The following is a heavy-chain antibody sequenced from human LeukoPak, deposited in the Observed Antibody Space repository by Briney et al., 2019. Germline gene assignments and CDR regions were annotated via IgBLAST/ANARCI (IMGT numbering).Heavy chain of an antibody. V-gene: IGHV4-59*08. CDR3: ARTYCSGGSCHFDY. CDR2: IFYSGTT. CDR1: GGSISSYY. D-gene: IGHD2-15*01. J-gene: IGHJ4*02. Sequence: SETLSLTCTVSGGSISSYYWSWIRQPPGKGLEWVGYIFYSGTTDSNPSLKSRVPISVDTSKNQFSLKLSSVTAADTAVYYCARTYCSGGSCHFDYWGQGTLVTVSS.